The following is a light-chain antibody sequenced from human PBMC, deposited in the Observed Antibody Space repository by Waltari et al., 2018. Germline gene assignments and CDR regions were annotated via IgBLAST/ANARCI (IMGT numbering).Light chain of an antibody. CDR3: QHYSNYPFT. J-gene: IGKJ3*01. CDR1: QGINVY. V-gene: IGKV1-16*01. CDR2: GAS. Sequence: DIQMTQSPSSLSASVGDRVTITCRARQGINVYLAWFQQKAGRAPKSLSKGASSLQSGVPSRFSGSGSGTDFTLTISSLQPEDSGTYYCQHYSNYPFTFGPGTKVDIK.